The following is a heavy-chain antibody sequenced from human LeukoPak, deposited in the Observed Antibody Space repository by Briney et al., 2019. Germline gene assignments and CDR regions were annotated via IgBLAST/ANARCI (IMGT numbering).Heavy chain of an antibody. CDR1: GYTFTSYG. CDR3: ARGLTMIASPGAFDI. V-gene: IGHV1-18*01. Sequence: GASVKVSCKASGYTFTSYGISWVRQAPGQGLEWMGWISAYNGNTNYAQKLQGRVTMTTDTSTSSAYMELRSLRSDDTAVYYCARGLTMIASPGAFDIWGQGTMVTVSS. CDR2: ISAYNGNT. D-gene: IGHD3-22*01. J-gene: IGHJ3*02.